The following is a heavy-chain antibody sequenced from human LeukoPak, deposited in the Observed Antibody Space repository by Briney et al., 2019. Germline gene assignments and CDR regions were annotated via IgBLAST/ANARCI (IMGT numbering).Heavy chain of an antibody. CDR2: ISSSGSTI. D-gene: IGHD6-19*01. CDR3: AREAAVSGTAGGY. CDR1: GFPFSSYE. J-gene: IGHJ4*02. Sequence: TGGSLRLSCAASGFPFSSYEMNCVRQAPGKGLEWVSYISSSGSTIYYADSVKGRFTISRDNAKNSLYLQMNSLRAEDTAAYYCAREAAVSGTAGGYWGQGTLVTVSS. V-gene: IGHV3-48*03.